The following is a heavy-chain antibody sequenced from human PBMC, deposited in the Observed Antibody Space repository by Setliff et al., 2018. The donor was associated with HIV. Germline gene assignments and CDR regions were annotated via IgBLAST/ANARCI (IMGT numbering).Heavy chain of an antibody. J-gene: IGHJ4*02. CDR2: INPSDDSR. Sequence: ASVKVSCKASGYTFTNFYMHWVRQAPGQGLEWMGIINPSDDSRTYAQKFQGRATMTRDTSTSTVYMELSSLRSEDTAVYYCARGDRELHYFDWPRAGVDFWGQGMLVTVSS. D-gene: IGHD3-9*01. CDR3: ARGDRELHYFDWPRAGVDF. CDR1: GYTFTNFY. V-gene: IGHV1-46*01.